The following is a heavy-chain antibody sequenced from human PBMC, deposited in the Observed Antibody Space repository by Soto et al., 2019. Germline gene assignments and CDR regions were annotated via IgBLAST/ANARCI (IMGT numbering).Heavy chain of an antibody. CDR1: GFTFSSYW. CDR2: INSDGSST. CDR3: ARVGIGDTAMAPARLPSYYYYYYGMDV. J-gene: IGHJ6*02. Sequence: GGSLRLSCAASGFTFSSYWMHWVRQAPGNGLVWVSRINSDGSSTSYADSVKGRFTISRDNAKNTLYLQMNSLRAEDTAVYYCARVGIGDTAMAPARLPSYYYYYYGMDVWGQGTTVTVSS. V-gene: IGHV3-74*01. D-gene: IGHD5-18*01.